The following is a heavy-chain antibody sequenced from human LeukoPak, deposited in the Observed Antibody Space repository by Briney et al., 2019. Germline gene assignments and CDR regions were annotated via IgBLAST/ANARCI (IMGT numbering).Heavy chain of an antibody. CDR3: ARYTDHYYFDY. V-gene: IGHV5-51*01. CDR2: IYPGDSDT. J-gene: IGHJ4*02. Sequence: GESLKISCKDSGYSFSTYWIGWVRQMPGKGLEWMGIIYPGDSDTRYGPSFQGQVTISADKSISTAYLQWSSLNTSDTAMYYCARYTDHYYFDYWGQGTLVTVSS. CDR1: GYSFSTYW. D-gene: IGHD1-1*01.